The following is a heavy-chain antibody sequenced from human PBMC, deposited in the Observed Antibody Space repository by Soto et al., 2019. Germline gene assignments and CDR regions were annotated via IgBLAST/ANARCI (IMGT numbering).Heavy chain of an antibody. CDR2: VYYSGNT. Sequence: LCGGSISNNNYYWGWIRQPPGKGLEWIGNVYYSGNTYYNPSLKSRVTISVDTSKKQFSLKLRSVTAADTAVYYCAGEKWLADRGSEAFDIWGQGTMVTVSS. V-gene: IGHV4-39*02. D-gene: IGHD6-19*01. CDR1: GGSISNNNYY. J-gene: IGHJ3*02. CDR3: AGEKWLADRGSEAFDI.